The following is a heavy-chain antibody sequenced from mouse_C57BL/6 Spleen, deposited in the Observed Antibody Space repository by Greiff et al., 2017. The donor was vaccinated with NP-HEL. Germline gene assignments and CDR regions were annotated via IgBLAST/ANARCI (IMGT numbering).Heavy chain of an antibody. CDR2: IYPGNSDT. D-gene: IGHD1-1*01. Sequence: EVQLQQSGTVLARPGASVKMSCKTSGYTFTSYWMHWVKQRPGQGLEWIGAIYPGNSDTSYNQKFQGKAKLTAVHAAITAYMELSSLTNEDAAVYYCTSTTRVYCDYWGQGTTLTGSS. J-gene: IGHJ2*01. CDR1: GYTFTSYW. V-gene: IGHV1-5*01. CDR3: TSTTRVYCDY.